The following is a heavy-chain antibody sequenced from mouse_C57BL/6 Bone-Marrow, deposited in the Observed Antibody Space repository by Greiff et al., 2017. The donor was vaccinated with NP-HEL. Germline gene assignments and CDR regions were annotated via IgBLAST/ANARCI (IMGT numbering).Heavy chain of an antibody. V-gene: IGHV1-78*01. CDR3: ARWAHYYGSSPAWFAY. CDR1: GYTFTDHT. Sequence: VQLQHSDAELVKPGASVKISCKVSGYTFTDHTIHWMKQRPEQGLEWIGYIYPRDGSTKYNEKFKGKATLTADKSSSTAYMQLNSLTSEDSAVYFCARWAHYYGSSPAWFAYWGQGTLVTVSA. J-gene: IGHJ3*01. CDR2: IYPRDGST. D-gene: IGHD1-1*01.